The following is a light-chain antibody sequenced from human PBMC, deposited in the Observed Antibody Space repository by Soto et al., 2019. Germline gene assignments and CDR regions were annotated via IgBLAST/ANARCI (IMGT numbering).Light chain of an antibody. CDR2: GAS. Sequence: EIVMTQSPATLSVSPGGRATLSCRASQSISDTLAWYQQKPGQAPRRLIYGASTRAPGFPARFRGSGSGTDFTLTISSLQSEDFAVYYCQQYNNWPWTFGQGTKVEIK. CDR1: QSISDT. CDR3: QQYNNWPWT. J-gene: IGKJ1*01. V-gene: IGKV3-15*01.